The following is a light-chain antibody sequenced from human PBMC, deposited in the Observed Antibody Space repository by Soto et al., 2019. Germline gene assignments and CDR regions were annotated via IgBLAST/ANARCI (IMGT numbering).Light chain of an antibody. Sequence: EIVLTQSPATLSXSPGEXXXXXXRASQSVSSYLAWYQQKPGQAPRLLIYDASNRATGIPARFSGSGSGTDFTLTISSLEPEDFAVYYCQQRSNWPSFGPGTKVDIK. J-gene: IGKJ3*01. V-gene: IGKV3-11*01. CDR3: QQRSNWPS. CDR2: DAS. CDR1: QSVSSY.